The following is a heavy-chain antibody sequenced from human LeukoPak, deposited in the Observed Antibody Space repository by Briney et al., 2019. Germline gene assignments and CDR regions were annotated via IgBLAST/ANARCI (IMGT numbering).Heavy chain of an antibody. Sequence: PGGSLRLSCAASGFTFSSYAMSWVRQAPGKGLEWVSGISGSGDNTYYADSVKGRFTISRDNSKNTLYVQVNSLGTEDTAAYHCAKGSYYDSSGSFYFDYWGQGTLVTVPS. J-gene: IGHJ4*02. V-gene: IGHV3-23*01. CDR1: GFTFSSYA. CDR3: AKGSYYDSSGSFYFDY. CDR2: ISGSGDNT. D-gene: IGHD3-22*01.